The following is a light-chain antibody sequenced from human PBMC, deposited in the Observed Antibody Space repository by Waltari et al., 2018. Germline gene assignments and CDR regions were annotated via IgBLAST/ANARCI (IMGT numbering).Light chain of an antibody. CDR1: ALPRQY. CDR3: QSSDTSGTS. Sequence: SSELTQPPSVSVSPGQTARITCSADALPRQYAHWYQQKPGQAPVMLIYKDKELPSGIPARCSGASSGTTDTLTISGVQAEDEADYYCQSSDTSGTSFGGGTKLTVL. CDR2: KDK. J-gene: IGLJ2*01. V-gene: IGLV3-25*03.